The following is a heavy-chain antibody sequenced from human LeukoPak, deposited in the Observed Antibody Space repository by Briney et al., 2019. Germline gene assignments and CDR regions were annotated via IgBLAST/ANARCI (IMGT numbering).Heavy chain of an antibody. CDR1: GGSFNGFY. J-gene: IGHJ4*02. CDR2: IKHGGIT. Sequence: LETLSLTCAVHGGSFNGFYWTWMRQPPGEELEWIGEIKHGGITKYHPSLNSRVTMSEDTSNNQFSLKLTSVTAADTAVYYCARGLGEGYPEYWGPGTLVTVSS. CDR3: ARGLGEGYPEY. D-gene: IGHD5-24*01. V-gene: IGHV4-34*01.